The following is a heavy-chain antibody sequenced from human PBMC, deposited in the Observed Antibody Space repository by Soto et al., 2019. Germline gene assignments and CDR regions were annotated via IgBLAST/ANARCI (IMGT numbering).Heavy chain of an antibody. CDR3: ARGLYGSGNFDY. Sequence: QVQLQQWGAGLLKPSETLSLTCAVYGGSFSGYYWSWIRQPPGKGLEWIGEINHSGSTNYNPSLKSRVTISVDTSKNQFSLKLSSVTAAVTAVYYCARGLYGSGNFDYWGQGTLVTVSS. D-gene: IGHD3-10*01. J-gene: IGHJ4*02. CDR1: GGSFSGYY. V-gene: IGHV4-34*01. CDR2: INHSGST.